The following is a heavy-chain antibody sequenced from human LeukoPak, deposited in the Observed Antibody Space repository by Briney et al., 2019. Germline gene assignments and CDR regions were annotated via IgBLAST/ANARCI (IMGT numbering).Heavy chain of an antibody. V-gene: IGHV4-38-2*02. J-gene: IGHJ4*02. CDR3: AGTSSGYYSTDY. CDR2: IHRSGST. D-gene: IGHD5-12*01. CDR1: GYSSSIDYY. Sequence: SETLSLTCTVSGYSSSIDYYWGWIRQSPGKGLEWIGSIHRSGSTYYNPSLKSRVTISGDTSKSQFFLRLTSVTAADTAVYYCAGTSSGYYSTDYWGQGTLVTVSS.